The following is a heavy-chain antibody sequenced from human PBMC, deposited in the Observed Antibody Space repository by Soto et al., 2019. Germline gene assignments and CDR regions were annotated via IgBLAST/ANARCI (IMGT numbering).Heavy chain of an antibody. Sequence: QVELVQSGAEVKKPGSSVKVSCQASEDTFRNYAISWVRQAPGQGLEWMGGIIPIFGTANYPQKFQGRVTITADESTSTAYMEMSSLRSEDTAVYYCARSQDSSGYWNNCFDPWGQGTLVTVSS. J-gene: IGHJ5*02. D-gene: IGHD3-22*01. CDR1: EDTFRNYA. V-gene: IGHV1-69*01. CDR2: IIPIFGTA. CDR3: ARSQDSSGYWNNCFDP.